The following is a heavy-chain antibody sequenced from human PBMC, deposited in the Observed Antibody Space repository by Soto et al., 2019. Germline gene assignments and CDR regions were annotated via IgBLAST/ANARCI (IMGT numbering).Heavy chain of an antibody. V-gene: IGHV5-51*01. Sequence: SLKISCECFGYNFANYWIGWVRQMPGKGMEWMGIIYHGDSDTRYSPSFQGQVTISADKSTNTAYLQWSSLRASDTAMYYCARRDYDFWSGSQMYNWFDPWGQGTLVTVSS. CDR2: IYHGDSDT. CDR1: GYNFANYW. J-gene: IGHJ5*02. D-gene: IGHD3-3*01. CDR3: ARRDYDFWSGSQMYNWFDP.